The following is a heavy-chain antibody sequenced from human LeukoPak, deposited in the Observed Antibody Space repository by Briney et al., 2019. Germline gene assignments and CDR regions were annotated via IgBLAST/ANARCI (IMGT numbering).Heavy chain of an antibody. J-gene: IGHJ4*02. CDR2: NYYSGST. Sequence: PSETLSLTCTVSGGSISSSHYYWGWMRQPPGKGLEWIGSNYYSGSTYYDPSLKSRVTISVDTSKNQFSLELSSVTAADTAVYYCAILPSRDTYYYDSSGYYRPGVYWGQGTLVTVSS. V-gene: IGHV4-39*07. CDR1: GGSISSSHYY. D-gene: IGHD3-22*01. CDR3: AILPSRDTYYYDSSGYYRPGVY.